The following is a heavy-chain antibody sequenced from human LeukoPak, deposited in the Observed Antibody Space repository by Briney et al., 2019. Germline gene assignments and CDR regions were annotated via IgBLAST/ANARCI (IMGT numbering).Heavy chain of an antibody. Sequence: GGSLRLSCAASGFTFDDYAMHWVRQAPGKGLEWVSGISWNSGSIGYADSVKGRFTISRDNAKNSLYLQMNSLRAEDTALYYCAKDGSTTLATYNFDYWGQGTLVTVSS. D-gene: IGHD1-14*01. CDR2: ISWNSGSI. CDR3: AKDGSTTLATYNFDY. V-gene: IGHV3-9*01. J-gene: IGHJ4*02. CDR1: GFTFDDYA.